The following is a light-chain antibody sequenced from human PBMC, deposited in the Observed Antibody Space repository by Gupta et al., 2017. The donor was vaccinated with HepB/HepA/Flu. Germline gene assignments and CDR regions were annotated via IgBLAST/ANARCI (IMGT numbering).Light chain of an antibody. CDR3: QQRSNWPLT. V-gene: IGKV3-11*01. J-gene: IGKJ4*01. CDR2: DAS. Sequence: EIVLTQSPATLSLSPGERATLSCRASQNVYTYLGWFQQKPGQAPRLLIYDASHRATGIPTRISGSGSGTEFTLTISSLEPEDFAVYYCQQRSNWPLTFGGGTKVEIK. CDR1: QNVYTY.